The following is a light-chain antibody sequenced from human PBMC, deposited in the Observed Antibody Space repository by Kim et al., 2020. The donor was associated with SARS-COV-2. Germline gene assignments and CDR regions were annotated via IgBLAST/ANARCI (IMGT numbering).Light chain of an antibody. V-gene: IGKV1-5*03. CDR1: QSVNDG. Sequence: ASDGDRVTITCRASQSVNDGFVAWYQQKPGKAPNLLIYRASTLESGVPSRFSGSGFGTEFTLTISSLQLEDFATYYCQHYCRYPYTFGQGTKLEI. CDR2: RAS. J-gene: IGKJ2*01. CDR3: QHYCRYPYT.